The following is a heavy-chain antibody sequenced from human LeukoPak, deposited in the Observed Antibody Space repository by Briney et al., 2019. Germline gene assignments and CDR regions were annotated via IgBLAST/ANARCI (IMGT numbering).Heavy chain of an antibody. D-gene: IGHD3-22*01. CDR3: ARELLGYYDSSGYHFDI. Sequence: SETLSLTCTVSGGSISSYYWSWIRQPAGKGLEWIGRIYISGSTNYNPSLKSRVTMSVDTSKTQFSLKLSSVTAADTAVYYCARELLGYYDSSGYHFDIWGQGTMVTVSS. CDR1: GGSISSYY. CDR2: IYISGST. V-gene: IGHV4-4*07. J-gene: IGHJ3*02.